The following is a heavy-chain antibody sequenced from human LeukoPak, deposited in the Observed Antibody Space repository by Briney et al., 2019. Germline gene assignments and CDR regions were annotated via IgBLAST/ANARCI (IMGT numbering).Heavy chain of an antibody. J-gene: IGHJ5*02. CDR3: ARSYSSSWYGRKNWFDP. D-gene: IGHD6-13*01. Sequence: PSETLSLTCAVYGGSFSGYYWSWIRQPPGKGLEWIGEINHSGSTNYNPSLKSRVTISVDTSKNQFSLKLSPVTAADTAVYYCARSYSSSWYGRKNWFDPWGQGTLVTVSS. CDR2: INHSGST. CDR1: GGSFSGYY. V-gene: IGHV4-34*01.